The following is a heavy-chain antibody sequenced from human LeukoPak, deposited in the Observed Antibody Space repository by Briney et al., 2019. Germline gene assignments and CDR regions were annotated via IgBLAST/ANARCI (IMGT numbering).Heavy chain of an antibody. J-gene: IGHJ4*02. V-gene: IGHV4-34*01. CDR1: GGSFSGYY. D-gene: IGHD3-22*01. Sequence: SETLSLTCAVYGGSFSGYYWSWIRQPPGKGLEWIGEINHSGSTYYNPSLKSRVTISVDTSKNQFSLKLSSVTAADTAVYYCARHPHYYDSSGYHHPAWGQGTLVTVSS. CDR2: INHSGST. CDR3: ARHPHYYDSSGYHHPA.